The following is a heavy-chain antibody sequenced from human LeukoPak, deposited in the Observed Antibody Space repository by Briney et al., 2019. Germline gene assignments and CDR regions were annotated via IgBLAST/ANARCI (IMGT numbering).Heavy chain of an antibody. CDR2: ISGSGDST. CDR3: AKDGDSSGLVFDS. Sequence: PGGSLRLSCAASGFNFNNYFMSWVRQAPGKGLEWVSGISGSGDSTYYADSVKGRLTISRDSSKKTLYLQMNSLRAEDTAVYYCAKDGDSSGLVFDSWGQGTLVTVSS. D-gene: IGHD3-22*01. CDR1: GFNFNNYF. J-gene: IGHJ4*02. V-gene: IGHV3-23*01.